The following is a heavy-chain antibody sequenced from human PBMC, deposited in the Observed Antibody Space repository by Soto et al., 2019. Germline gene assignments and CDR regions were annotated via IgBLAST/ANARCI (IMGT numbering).Heavy chain of an antibody. D-gene: IGHD6-19*01. CDR1: GFTFSSYG. CDR2: ISYDGSNK. CDR3: ARGGIAVVGTGAGSYYYYGMDV. J-gene: IGHJ6*02. V-gene: IGHV3-30*03. Sequence: GGSLRLSCAASGFTFSSYGMHWVRQAPGKGLEWVAVISYDGSNKYYADSVKGRFTISRDTSKNTLYLQMNSLRAEDTAVYYCARGGIAVVGTGAGSYYYYGMDVWGQG.